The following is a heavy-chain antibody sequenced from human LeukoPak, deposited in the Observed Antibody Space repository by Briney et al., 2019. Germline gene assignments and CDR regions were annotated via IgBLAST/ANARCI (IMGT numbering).Heavy chain of an antibody. J-gene: IGHJ6*02. Sequence: SDTLSLTCTVSGGSISSYYWSWIRQPAGKGLEWIGRIYTSGSTNYNPSLKSRVTMSVDTSKNQFSLKLSSVTAADTAVYYCARSFGYSSSWYIYYFYGMGVWGQGTTVTVSS. V-gene: IGHV4-4*07. CDR2: IYTSGST. D-gene: IGHD6-13*01. CDR3: ARSFGYSSSWYIYYFYGMGV. CDR1: GGSISSYY.